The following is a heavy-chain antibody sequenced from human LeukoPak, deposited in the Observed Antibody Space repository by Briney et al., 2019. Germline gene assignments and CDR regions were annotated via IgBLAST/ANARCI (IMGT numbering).Heavy chain of an antibody. V-gene: IGHV3-33*01. Sequence: PGGSLRLSCAASGCTFSDYGMHWVRQAPGKGLEWVAVIWYDGTYEYYADSVKGRFTISRDNPKNTLYLQINSLRAEGTAVYYCARGNLRRSSSWDSAFDIWGQGTMVTVSS. D-gene: IGHD6-13*01. CDR3: ARGNLRRSSSWDSAFDI. CDR2: IWYDGTYE. CDR1: GCTFSDYG. J-gene: IGHJ3*02.